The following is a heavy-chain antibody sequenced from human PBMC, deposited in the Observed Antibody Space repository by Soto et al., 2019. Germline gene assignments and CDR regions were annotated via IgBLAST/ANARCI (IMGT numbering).Heavy chain of an antibody. CDR3: ARGEHIVVVTATPTIDY. D-gene: IGHD2-21*02. V-gene: IGHV1-46*03. CDR2: INPSGGST. Sequence: ATVKVSCKASGYTFTSYYMHWVLQAPGQGLEWMGIINPSGGSTSYAQKFQGRVTMTRDTSTSTVYMELSSLRSEDTAVYYCARGEHIVVVTATPTIDYWGQGTLVTVSS. CDR1: GYTFTSYY. J-gene: IGHJ4*02.